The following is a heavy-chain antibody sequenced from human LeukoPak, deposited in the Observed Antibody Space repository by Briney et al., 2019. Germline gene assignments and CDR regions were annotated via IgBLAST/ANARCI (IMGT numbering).Heavy chain of an antibody. D-gene: IGHD1-26*01. CDR3: ARHGGSYTFDF. V-gene: IGHV4-59*01. J-gene: IGHJ4*01. CDR2: MYDSGST. Sequence: PSETLSLTCTVSGGSISSYYWSWIRQPPGKGLELIGYMYDSGSTNYNPSLKSRVTISVDTSKNQFSLRLSSVTAADTAVYYCARHGGSYTFDFWGQESWSPSPQ. CDR1: GGSISSYY.